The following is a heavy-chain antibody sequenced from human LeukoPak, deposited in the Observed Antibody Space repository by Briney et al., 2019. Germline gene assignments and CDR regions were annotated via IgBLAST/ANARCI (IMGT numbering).Heavy chain of an antibody. J-gene: IGHJ4*02. CDR3: VPLKGDIAVVVY. CDR1: EFSVGSNY. V-gene: IGHV3-66*01. Sequence: AGGSLRLSCAASEFSVGSNYMTWVRQAPGKGLGWVSLIYSGGSTYYADSVKGRFTISRDNSKNTLYLQMNSLRVEDTAVYYCVPLKGDIAVVVYWGQGTLVTVSS. D-gene: IGHD2-15*01. CDR2: IYSGGST.